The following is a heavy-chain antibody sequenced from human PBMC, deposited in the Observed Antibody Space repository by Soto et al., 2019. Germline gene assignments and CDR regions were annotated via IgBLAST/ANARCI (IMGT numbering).Heavy chain of an antibody. J-gene: IGHJ4*02. CDR2: ISGSGGST. CDR1: GFTFSSYA. V-gene: IGHV3-23*01. CDR3: AKDRVKYGYSYGAVDY. Sequence: GGSLRLSCAASGFTFSSYAMSWVRQAPGKGLEWVAAISGSGGSTYYADSVKGRFTISRDNSKNTLYLQMNSLRAEDTAVYYSAKDRVKYGYSYGAVDYWGQGTLVTVSS. D-gene: IGHD5-18*01.